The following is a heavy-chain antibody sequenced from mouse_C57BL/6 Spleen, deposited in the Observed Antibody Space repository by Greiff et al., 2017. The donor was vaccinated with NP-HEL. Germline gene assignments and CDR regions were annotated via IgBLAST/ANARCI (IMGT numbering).Heavy chain of an antibody. Sequence: QVQLQESGPGLVAPSQSLSITCTVSGFSLTSYGVHWVRQTPGKGLEWLVVIWSDGSTTYNSALKSRLCISKDNSKGQVVLKMNSLQHDDTAMDDCARQYYYGSSYDAMDYWGQGTSVTVAS. CDR2: IWSDGST. V-gene: IGHV2-6-1*01. J-gene: IGHJ4*01. D-gene: IGHD1-1*01. CDR3: ARQYYYGSSYDAMDY. CDR1: GFSLTSYG.